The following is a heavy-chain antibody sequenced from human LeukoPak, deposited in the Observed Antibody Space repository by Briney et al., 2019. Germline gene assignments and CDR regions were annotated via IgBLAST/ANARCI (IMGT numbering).Heavy chain of an antibody. CDR2: ISSSGSI. CDR3: AKGSSSSWTNFDY. D-gene: IGHD6-13*01. V-gene: IGHV3-11*04. J-gene: IGHJ4*02. Sequence: GGSLRLSCAASGFTFSDNYMSWIRQAPGKGLEWVSYISSSGSIYYADSVKGRFTISRDNAKNTLYLQMNSLRPEDTAVYYCAKGSSSSWTNFDYWGQGTLATVSS. CDR1: GFTFSDNY.